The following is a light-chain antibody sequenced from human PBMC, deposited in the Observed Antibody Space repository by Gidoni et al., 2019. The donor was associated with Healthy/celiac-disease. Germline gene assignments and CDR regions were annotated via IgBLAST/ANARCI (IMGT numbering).Light chain of an antibody. V-gene: IGLV2-8*01. J-gene: IGLJ3*02. Sequence: QSALTQPPPASGSPGQSVTISCTGTSSDVGGYNYVSWYTQHPGKAPKLMIYEVSKRPSGVPDRFSGSKSGNTASLTVSGLQAEDEADYYCSSYAGSNNLGVFGGGTKLTVL. CDR2: EVS. CDR1: SSDVGGYNY. CDR3: SSYAGSNNLGV.